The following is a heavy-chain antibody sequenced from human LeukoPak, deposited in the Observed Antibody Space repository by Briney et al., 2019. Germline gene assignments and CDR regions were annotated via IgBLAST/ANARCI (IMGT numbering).Heavy chain of an antibody. CDR3: AKGSSSSRPYYFDY. J-gene: IGHJ4*02. V-gene: IGHV3-23*01. CDR1: GFTFSSYA. D-gene: IGHD6-6*01. CDR2: ITNSGGDT. Sequence: SGGSLRLSCAASGFTFSSYAMSWVRQAPGKGLDWVSAITNSGGDTYHADSVKGRFTISRDNSKNTLYLQMNGLRVEDTAVYYCAKGSSSSRPYYFDYWGQGALVTVSS.